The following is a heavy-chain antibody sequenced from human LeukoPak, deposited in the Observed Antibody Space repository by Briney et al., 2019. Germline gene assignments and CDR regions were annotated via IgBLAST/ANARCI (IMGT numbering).Heavy chain of an antibody. J-gene: IGHJ4*02. CDR1: GFTVSSNS. CDR3: AKVFKSSSWYEAPDDY. Sequence: GGSLRLSCTVSGFTVSSNSMSWVRQAPGKGLEWVSFIYSDNTHYSDSVKGRFTISRDNSKNTLYLQMNSLRAEDTAVYYCAKVFKSSSWYEAPDDYWGQGTLVTVSS. V-gene: IGHV3-53*01. D-gene: IGHD6-13*01. CDR2: IYSDNT.